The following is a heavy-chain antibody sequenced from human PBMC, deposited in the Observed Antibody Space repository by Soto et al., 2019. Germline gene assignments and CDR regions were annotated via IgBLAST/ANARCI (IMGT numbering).Heavy chain of an antibody. CDR3: ARAHYYDSSGYYPNFDY. J-gene: IGHJ4*02. D-gene: IGHD3-22*01. CDR2: MNPNSGNT. V-gene: IGHV1-8*01. CDR1: GYTFTSYD. Sequence: QVQLVQSGAEVKTPGASVKVSCKASGYTFTSYDINWVRQATGQGLEWMGWMNPNSGNTGYAQKFQGRVTMTRNTSISTAYMELSSLRSEDTAVYYCARAHYYDSSGYYPNFDYWGQGTLVTVSS.